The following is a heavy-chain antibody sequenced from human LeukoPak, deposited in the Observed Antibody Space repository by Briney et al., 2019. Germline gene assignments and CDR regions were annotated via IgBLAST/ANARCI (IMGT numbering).Heavy chain of an antibody. D-gene: IGHD2-15*01. J-gene: IGHJ4*02. Sequence: ASVKVSCKASGYTFTGYYMHWVRQAPGQGLEWMGRINPNSGGTNYAQKFQGRVTMTRDTSISTAYMELSRLRSDDTAAYYCAYDLVVVAATPVWGQGTLVTVSS. CDR1: GYTFTGYY. CDR3: AYDLVVVAATPV. V-gene: IGHV1-2*06. CDR2: INPNSGGT.